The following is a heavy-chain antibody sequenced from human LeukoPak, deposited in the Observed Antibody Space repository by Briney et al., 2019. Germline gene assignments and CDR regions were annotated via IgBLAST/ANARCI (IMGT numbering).Heavy chain of an antibody. J-gene: IGHJ5*02. CDR2: INHSGST. V-gene: IGHV4-34*01. CDR1: GGSFSGYY. D-gene: IGHD5-18*01. CDR3: ARGYSYGYRP. Sequence: PSETLSLTCAVYGGSFSGYYWSWIRQPPGKGLEWIGEINHSGSTNYNPSLKSRVTISVDTSKNQFSLKLRSVTAADTAVYYCARGYSYGYRPWGQGTLVTVSS.